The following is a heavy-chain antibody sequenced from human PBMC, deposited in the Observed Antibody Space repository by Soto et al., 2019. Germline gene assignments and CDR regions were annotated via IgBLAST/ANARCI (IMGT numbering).Heavy chain of an antibody. CDR1: GGTFSSYA. V-gene: IGHV1-69*12. J-gene: IGHJ6*02. D-gene: IGHD5-18*01. CDR2: IIPIFGTA. CDR3: ARDKGRGYSYSNYYYYYGMDV. Sequence: QVPLVQSGAEVKKPGSSVKVSCKASGGTFSSYAISWVRQAPGQGLEWMGGIIPIFGTANYAQKFQGRVTITADESTSTAYMELSSLRSEDTAVYYCARDKGRGYSYSNYYYYYGMDVWGQGTTVTVS.